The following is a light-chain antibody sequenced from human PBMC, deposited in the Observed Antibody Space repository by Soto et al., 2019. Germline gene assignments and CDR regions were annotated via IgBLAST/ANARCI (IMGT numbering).Light chain of an antibody. CDR3: QQYDSTPGFT. J-gene: IGKJ4*01. V-gene: IGKV3-20*01. Sequence: ENVLTQSPGTLSLSPGERATLSCRASQNFRSNYLAWYQQRPGQAPRLLIYGVSRRASGIPDRFSGSGSGTDFTLTISRLESEDSAVYYCQQYDSTPGFTFGGGTRVEIK. CDR2: GVS. CDR1: QNFRSNY.